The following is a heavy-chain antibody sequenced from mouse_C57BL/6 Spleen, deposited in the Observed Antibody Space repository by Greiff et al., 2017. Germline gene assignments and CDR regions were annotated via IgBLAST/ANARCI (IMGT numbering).Heavy chain of an antibody. CDR2: IYPSDSET. J-gene: IGHJ2*01. CDR3: ARGMVTRGDY. V-gene: IGHV1-61*01. Sequence: VQLQQSGAELVRPGSSVKLSCKASGYTFTSYWMDWVKQRPGQGLEWIGNIYPSDSETHYNQKFKDKATLTVDKSSSTAYMQLSSLTSEDSAVYYCARGMVTRGDYWGQGTTLTVSS. CDR1: GYTFTSYW. D-gene: IGHD2-2*01.